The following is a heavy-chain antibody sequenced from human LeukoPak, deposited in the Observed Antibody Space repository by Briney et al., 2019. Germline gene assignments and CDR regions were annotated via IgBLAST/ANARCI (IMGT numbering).Heavy chain of an antibody. CDR1: GVSISSNAYY. D-gene: IGHD1-26*01. Sequence: SETLSLTCTVSGVSISSNAYYWAWIRQPPGKGLEWIGSIYSSVSTYYNPSLKSRVTISVDTSKNQFSLRLSSVTAADTALYYCAYSGSYGHLGYWGQGIPATVSS. CDR2: IYSSVST. CDR3: AYSGSYGHLGY. J-gene: IGHJ4*02. V-gene: IGHV4-39*01.